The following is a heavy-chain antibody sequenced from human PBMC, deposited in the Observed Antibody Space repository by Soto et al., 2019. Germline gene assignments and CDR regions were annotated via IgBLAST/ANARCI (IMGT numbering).Heavy chain of an antibody. D-gene: IGHD3-9*01. CDR1: GFTLSSYS. J-gene: IGHJ4*02. Sequence: SAGSLRLSCAASGFTLSSYSMNWVRQAPGKRLEWVSYISSSSSTIYYADSVKGRFTISRDNAKNSLYLQMNSLRDEDTAVYYCANIITVSHDYWGQGTLVTVSS. V-gene: IGHV3-48*02. CDR3: ANIITVSHDY. CDR2: ISSSSSTI.